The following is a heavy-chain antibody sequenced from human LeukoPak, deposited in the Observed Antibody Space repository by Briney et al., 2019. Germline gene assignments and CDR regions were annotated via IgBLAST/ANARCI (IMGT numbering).Heavy chain of an antibody. CDR2: INQSGST. CDR1: GGPYSVYY. J-gene: IGHJ1*01. Sequence: WDPLSLLCAVYGGPYSVYYWRCTPHPRGRGREGIGEINQSGSTNYTPSLRSRVTISVEPSKNQFSLKRSSVTAADTAVYYCARKGGSAGEYQLLVYYFQHWGQGTLVTVSS. CDR3: ARKGGSAGEYQLLVYYFQH. V-gene: IGHV4-34*01. D-gene: IGHD2-2*01.